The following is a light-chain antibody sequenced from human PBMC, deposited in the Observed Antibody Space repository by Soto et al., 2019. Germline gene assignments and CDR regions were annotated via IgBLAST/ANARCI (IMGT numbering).Light chain of an antibody. Sequence: PMTQSPSSLSEAVVDRVTITCRASQSISTYLNWYQQKPGKAPKLLIYVAASLQSGVPSTFSGSGSGTDFTLTISSLQPEDFATYYCEQSYSTPPITFGQGTRLEIK. J-gene: IGKJ5*01. CDR1: QSISTY. CDR3: EQSYSTPPIT. V-gene: IGKV1-39*01. CDR2: VAA.